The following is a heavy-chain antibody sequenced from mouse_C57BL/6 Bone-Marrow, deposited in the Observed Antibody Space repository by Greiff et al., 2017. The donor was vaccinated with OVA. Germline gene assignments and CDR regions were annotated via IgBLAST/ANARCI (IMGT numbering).Heavy chain of an antibody. CDR1: GYTFTSYW. CDR3: ARNDGYPWYFDV. D-gene: IGHD2-3*01. Sequence: QVQLQQPGAELVMPGASVKLSCKPSGYTFTSYWMHWVKLMPGPGLECFVQPDPSVSYTNYNQKFKGKSTMTEDRSSSTAYMQLSSLTSEDSAVYYCARNDGYPWYFDVGGTGTTDT. CDR2: PDPSVSYT. V-gene: IGHV1-69*01. J-gene: IGHJ1*03.